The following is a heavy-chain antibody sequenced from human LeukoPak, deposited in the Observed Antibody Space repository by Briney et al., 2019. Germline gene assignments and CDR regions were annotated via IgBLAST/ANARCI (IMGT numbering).Heavy chain of an antibody. V-gene: IGHV4-39*01. Sequence: SETLSLTCTVSGGSISSSSYYWGWIRQPPGKGLEWIGSIYYSGSTYYNPSLKSRVTISVDTSKNQFSLQLNSVTPEDTAVYYCARQYSSGWSYYYGLDVWGQGTTVTVSS. CDR1: GGSISSSSYY. D-gene: IGHD6-19*01. CDR2: IYYSGST. J-gene: IGHJ6*02. CDR3: ARQYSSGWSYYYGLDV.